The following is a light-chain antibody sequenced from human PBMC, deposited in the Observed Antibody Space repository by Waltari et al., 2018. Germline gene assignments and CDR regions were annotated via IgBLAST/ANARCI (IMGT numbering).Light chain of an antibody. CDR2: GAS. Sequence: EIVLTQSPGTLSLSPGERAPLSCRASQTVSTTYLAWYQQKPGQAPTLLIYGASSRATGIPDRFSGSGSGTDFSLTISSLEPEDFAVYYCQQYDISPLTFGGGTKVEIK. J-gene: IGKJ4*01. CDR3: QQYDISPLT. V-gene: IGKV3-20*01. CDR1: QTVSTTY.